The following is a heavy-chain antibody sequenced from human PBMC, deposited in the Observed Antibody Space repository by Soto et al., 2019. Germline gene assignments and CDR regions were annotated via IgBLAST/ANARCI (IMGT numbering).Heavy chain of an antibody. J-gene: IGHJ4*02. CDR1: GGSISSHY. CDR3: ARRTSGWDYFDY. D-gene: IGHD2-2*01. Sequence: SETLSLTCTVSGGSISSHYWSWIRQPPGKGLECIGYIYYSGSTNYNPSLKSRVNISLDTSKNQFSLKLSSVTAVDTAVYYCARRTSGWDYFDYWGQGALVTVSS. V-gene: IGHV4-59*11. CDR2: IYYSGST.